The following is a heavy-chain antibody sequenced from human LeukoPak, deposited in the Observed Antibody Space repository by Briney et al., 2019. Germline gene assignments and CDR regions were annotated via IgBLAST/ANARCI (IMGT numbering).Heavy chain of an antibody. J-gene: IGHJ5*02. CDR3: ATVPAANKNWFDP. CDR1: GGTFSSYA. CDR2: IIPIFGTA. D-gene: IGHD2-2*01. Sequence: SVKVSCKASGGTFSSYAISWVRQAPGQGLEWMGGIIPIFGTANYAQKFQGRVTITADESTSTAYMELSSLRSEDTAVYYCATVPAANKNWFDPWGQGTLVTVSS. V-gene: IGHV1-69*13.